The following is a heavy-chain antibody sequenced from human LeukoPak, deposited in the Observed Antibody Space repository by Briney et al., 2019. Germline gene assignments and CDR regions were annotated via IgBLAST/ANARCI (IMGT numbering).Heavy chain of an antibody. J-gene: IGHJ4*02. CDR2: IYYSGST. CDR1: GDSISSGGYS. Sequence: SETLSLTCAVSGDSISSGGYSWGWIRQPPGKGLEWIGYIYYSGSTYYNPSLKSRITITVDTTKNQFSLKLSSVTAADTAVYYCARDSVYSGSSLDYWGQGALVTVSS. CDR3: ARDSVYSGSSLDY. D-gene: IGHD1-26*01. V-gene: IGHV4-30-4*07.